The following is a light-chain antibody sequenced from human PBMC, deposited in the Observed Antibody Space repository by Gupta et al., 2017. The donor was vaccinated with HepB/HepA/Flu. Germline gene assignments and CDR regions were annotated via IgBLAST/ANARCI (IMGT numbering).Light chain of an antibody. CDR1: TGTVTRNLY. Sequence: QTLVTQEPSLTVSPGGTVTPTCASTTGTVTRNLYQTWFQQKPGQAQRQLSLSTNNKHSWTPAWFSGSLLGGNAVLTLTGVQPEDEAEYYCLLYYDGGAHTWVFGGGTKMNVL. CDR3: LLYYDGGAHTWV. CDR2: STN. V-gene: IGLV7-43*01. J-gene: IGLJ3*02.